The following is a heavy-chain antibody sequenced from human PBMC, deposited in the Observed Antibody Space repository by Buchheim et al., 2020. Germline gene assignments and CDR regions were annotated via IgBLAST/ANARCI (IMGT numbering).Heavy chain of an antibody. CDR2: ISSSGSTI. Sequence: EVQLVESGGGLVQPGGSLRLSCAASGFTFSSYEMNWVRQAPGKGLEWVSYISSSGSTIYYADSVKGRFTISRDNAKNSLYLQMNSPRAEDTAVYYCARGDFWSGYYTKYFDYWGQGTL. CDR3: ARGDFWSGYYTKYFDY. J-gene: IGHJ4*02. CDR1: GFTFSSYE. V-gene: IGHV3-48*03. D-gene: IGHD3-3*01.